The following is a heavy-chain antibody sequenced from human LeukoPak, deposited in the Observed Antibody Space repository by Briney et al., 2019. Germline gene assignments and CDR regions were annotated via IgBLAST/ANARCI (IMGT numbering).Heavy chain of an antibody. CDR2: ISYDGSNK. J-gene: IGHJ4*02. Sequence: GGSLRLSCAASGFTFSSYAMHWVRQAPGKGLEWVAVISYDGSNKYYADSVKGRFTISRDNSKNTQCLQMNSLRAEDTAVYYCARKGGSSSWSDYFDYWGQGTLVTVSS. V-gene: IGHV3-30*04. CDR3: ARKGGSSSWSDYFDY. CDR1: GFTFSSYA. D-gene: IGHD6-13*01.